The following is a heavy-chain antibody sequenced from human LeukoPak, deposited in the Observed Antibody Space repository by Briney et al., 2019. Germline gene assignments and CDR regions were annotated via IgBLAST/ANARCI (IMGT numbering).Heavy chain of an antibody. Sequence: PSETLSLTCAVYGGSFSGYYWSWIRQPPGKGLEWIGEINHSGSTNYNPSLKSRVTISVDTSKNQFSLKLSSVTAADTAVYYCARLGTADDAFDLWGQGTMVTVSS. CDR1: GGSFSGYY. CDR2: INHSGST. V-gene: IGHV4-34*01. CDR3: ARLGTADDAFDL. J-gene: IGHJ3*01.